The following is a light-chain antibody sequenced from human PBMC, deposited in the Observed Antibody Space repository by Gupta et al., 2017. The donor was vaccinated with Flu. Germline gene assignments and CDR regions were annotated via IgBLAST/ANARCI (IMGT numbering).Light chain of an antibody. Sequence: DIVMTQSPDSLAVSLGERATINCKSSQSVLSSPNNKNYLAWYQQKPGQPPKLLSYMASTRDSGVPERFSGSGSGKDFTPTISSLQAEDVAFYYCQQYYNVPFTFGPGTKVDIK. CDR2: MAS. J-gene: IGKJ3*01. V-gene: IGKV4-1*01. CDR1: QSVLSSPNNKNY. CDR3: QQYYNVPFT.